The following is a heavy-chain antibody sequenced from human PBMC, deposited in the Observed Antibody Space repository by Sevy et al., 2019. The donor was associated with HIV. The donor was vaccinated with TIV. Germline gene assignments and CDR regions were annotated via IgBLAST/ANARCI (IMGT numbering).Heavy chain of an antibody. V-gene: IGHV4-59*08. CDR2: IYDSGST. CDR1: GGSISSHY. D-gene: IGHD3-22*01. J-gene: IGHJ4*02. CDR3: ARHGAAGTSGYYDFGY. Sequence: SEILSLTCTVSGGSISSHYWSWIRQPPGKGLEWIGYIYDSGSTNYNPSLKSRLTISVDTSKNQFSLKLSSVTAADTTVYYCARHGAAGTSGYYDFGYWGQGTLVTVSS.